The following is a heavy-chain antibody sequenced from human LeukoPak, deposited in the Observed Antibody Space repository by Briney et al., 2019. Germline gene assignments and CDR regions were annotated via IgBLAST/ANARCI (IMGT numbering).Heavy chain of an antibody. Sequence: PSETLSLTCTVSGGSISSSSYYWGWIRQPPGKGLEWIGSIYYSGSTYYNPSLKSRVTISVDTSKNQFSLKLSSVTAADTAVYYCARHRIVVVVAAPPPPPDYWGQGTLVTVSS. CDR2: IYYSGST. D-gene: IGHD2-15*01. V-gene: IGHV4-39*01. CDR1: GGSISSSSYY. J-gene: IGHJ4*02. CDR3: ARHRIVVVVAAPPPPPDY.